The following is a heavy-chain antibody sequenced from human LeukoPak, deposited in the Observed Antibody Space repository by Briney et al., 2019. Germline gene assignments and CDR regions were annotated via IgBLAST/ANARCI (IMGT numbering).Heavy chain of an antibody. D-gene: IGHD2-21*02. CDR2: IYSAGNT. J-gene: IGHJ4*02. V-gene: IGHV3-53*01. CDR1: GVIVNSNF. Sequence: GGSLRLSCAASGVIVNSNFMTWVRQAPGKGLEWVSVIYSAGNTYLADSVKGRFTISRDNSQNTLYLQMNSLRAEDTAVYYCARAICAGDCYFDYWGQGALVTVSS. CDR3: ARAICAGDCYFDY.